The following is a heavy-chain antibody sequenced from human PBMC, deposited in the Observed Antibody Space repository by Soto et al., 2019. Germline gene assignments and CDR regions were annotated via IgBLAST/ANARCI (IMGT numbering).Heavy chain of an antibody. CDR1: GFTFTNAW. D-gene: IGHD1-26*01. J-gene: IGHJ4*02. V-gene: IGHV3-15*01. Sequence: EVQLVESGGGLVKPGGSLRLSWAASGFTFTNAWMSWVRQAPGKGLEWVGRIKSKTDGGTTDYAAPVKGRFTISRDDSKNTLYLQMNSLKSEDTAVYYCTPGGIVGASFYDATLNRGYWGPGTLVTVSS. CDR3: TPGGIVGASFYDATLNRGY. CDR2: IKSKTDGGTT.